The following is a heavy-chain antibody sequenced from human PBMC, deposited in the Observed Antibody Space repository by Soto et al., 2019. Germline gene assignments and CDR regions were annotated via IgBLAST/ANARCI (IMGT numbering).Heavy chain of an antibody. CDR1: GFSLTTRGVG. Sequence: QITLKESGPTLVKPTQTLTLTCTFSGFSLTTRGVGVGWIRQPPGKALECLALIYWDDDKRYSPSLQSRLSITTDTSKNQVVLTMTNVDPVDTATYSCAPIPNYYHYDWFDPWGQGTLVSVSS. J-gene: IGHJ5*02. V-gene: IGHV2-5*02. D-gene: IGHD3-16*01. CDR3: APIPNYYHYDWFDP. CDR2: IYWDDDK.